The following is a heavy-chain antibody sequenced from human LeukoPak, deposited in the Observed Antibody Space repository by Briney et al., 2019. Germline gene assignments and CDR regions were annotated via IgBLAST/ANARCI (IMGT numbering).Heavy chain of an antibody. CDR1: GGSFSGYY. D-gene: IGHD3-10*01. CDR3: ATGGLGLLWLGTGGYHFDY. V-gene: IGHV4-34*01. Sequence: SETLSLTCAVYGGSFSGYYWSWIRQPPGKGLEWIGEINHSGSTNYNPSLKSRVTISVDRSKHQFSLRLSSVTAADTTVYYCATGGLGLLWLGTGGYHFDYWGQGTLVTVSS. CDR2: INHSGST. J-gene: IGHJ4*02.